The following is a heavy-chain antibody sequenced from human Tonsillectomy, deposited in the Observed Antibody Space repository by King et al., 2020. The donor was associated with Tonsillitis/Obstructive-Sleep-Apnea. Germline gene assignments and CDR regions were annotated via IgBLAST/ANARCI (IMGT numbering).Heavy chain of an antibody. D-gene: IGHD2-2*01. CDR2: IYYSGST. CDR3: ASPEVPAATDAFDI. Sequence: QLQESGPGLVKPSETLSLTCTVSGGSISSSSYYWGWIRQPPGKGLEWIGSIYYSGSTYYNPSLKSRVTISVDTSKNQFSLKLSSVTAADTAVYYCASPEVPAATDAFDIWGQGTMVTVSS. CDR1: GGSISSSSYY. J-gene: IGHJ3*02. V-gene: IGHV4-39*01.